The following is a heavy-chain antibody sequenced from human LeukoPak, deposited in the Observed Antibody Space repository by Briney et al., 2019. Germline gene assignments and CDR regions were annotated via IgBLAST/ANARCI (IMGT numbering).Heavy chain of an antibody. CDR1: GGSISSYY. CDR2: IYYSGST. V-gene: IGHV4-59*01. D-gene: IGHD3-9*01. J-gene: IGHJ6*03. Sequence: SETLSLTCTVSGGSISSYYWSWIRQPPGKGLEWIGYIYYSGSTNYNPSLKSRVTISVDTSKNQFSLKLSSVTAADTAVYYCARANYDILTGYQLNYYYYYMDVWGKGTTVTISS. CDR3: ARANYDILTGYQLNYYYYYMDV.